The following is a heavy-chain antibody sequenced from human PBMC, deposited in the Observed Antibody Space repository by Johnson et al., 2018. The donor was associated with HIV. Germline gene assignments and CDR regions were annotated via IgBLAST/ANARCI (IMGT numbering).Heavy chain of an antibody. CDR2: IKQHGSEK. CDR1: GSTFSSYW. D-gene: IGHD4-17*01. CDR3: ARWTVTRGAFDI. Sequence: EVQVLESGGGLVQPGGSLRLSCAASGSTFSSYWMTWVRQAPGKGLEWVANIKQHGSEKYYVDFVKGRFTISRDNAKNSLYLQMNSLGVEDTAVYYCARWTVTRGAFDIWGQGTMVTVSS. J-gene: IGHJ3*02. V-gene: IGHV3-7*01.